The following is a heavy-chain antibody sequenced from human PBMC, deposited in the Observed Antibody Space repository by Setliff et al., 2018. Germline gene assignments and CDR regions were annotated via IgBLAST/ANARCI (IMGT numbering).Heavy chain of an antibody. CDR3: SRLVRFCTRTSCQRLSGDEY. V-gene: IGHV1-18*01. CDR2: ISPYTGKA. Sequence: ASVKVSCKASGYTFIDYGVSWVRQAPGQGLEWVGWISPYTGKAYLAPKFQDRVTLTADTSTTTAYLQLTNLRSDDTAIYFCSRLVRFCTRTSCQRLSGDEYWGQGALVTVSS. D-gene: IGHD2-2*01. CDR1: GYTFIDYG. J-gene: IGHJ4*02.